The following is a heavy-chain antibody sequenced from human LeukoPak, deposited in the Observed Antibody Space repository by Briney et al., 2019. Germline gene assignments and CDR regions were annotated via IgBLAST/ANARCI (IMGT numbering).Heavy chain of an antibody. CDR1: W. CDR2: XXPGDSDT. J-gene: IGHJ6*02. D-gene: IGHD1-14*01. Sequence: WIGXVXQXPXXGXXXXXXXXPGDSDTRYSPSFQGQVTISADKSISTAYLQWSSLKASDTAMYYCARSQRPEYYYYYGMDVWGQGTTVTVSS. V-gene: IGHV5-51*01. CDR3: ARSQRPEYYYYYGMDV.